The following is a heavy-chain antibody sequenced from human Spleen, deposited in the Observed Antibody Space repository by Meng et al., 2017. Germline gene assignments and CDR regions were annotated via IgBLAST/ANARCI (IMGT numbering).Heavy chain of an antibody. Sequence: QAQLQESGPGLVKPSQTLSPPCTVSGGSISSGNYYWSWIRQPPGKGLEWIGYIYFSGTTYYNPSLKSRVVISADTFKNQFSLKLSSVTAADTAVYYCARGLQDRTYYFTYWGQGTLVTVSS. D-gene: IGHD5-24*01. J-gene: IGHJ4*02. V-gene: IGHV4-30-4*01. CDR1: GGSISSGNYY. CDR3: ARGLQDRTYYFTY. CDR2: IYFSGTT.